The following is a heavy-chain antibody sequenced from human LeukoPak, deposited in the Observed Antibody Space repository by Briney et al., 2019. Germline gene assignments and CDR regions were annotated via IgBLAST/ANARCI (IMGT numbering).Heavy chain of an antibody. CDR3: ARDLGTAMAT. V-gene: IGHV3-30*04. CDR2: ISYDGSNA. J-gene: IGHJ5*02. Sequence: GGSLRLSCAASGFTFSSYAMNWVRQAPGKGLEWVAVISYDGSNAYYADSVKGRFTISRDNSKNTLYLQMNSLRAEDTAVYHCARDLGTAMATWGQGTLVTASS. CDR1: GFTFSSYA. D-gene: IGHD5-18*01.